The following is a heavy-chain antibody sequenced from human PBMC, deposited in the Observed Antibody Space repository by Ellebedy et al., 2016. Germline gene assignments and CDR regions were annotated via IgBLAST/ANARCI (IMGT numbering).Heavy chain of an antibody. J-gene: IGHJ4*02. V-gene: IGHV3-21*06. CDR2: IGRYSSPI. Sequence: GESLKISXSAFGFTFSGYTMTWFRQAPGRGLEWVSSIGRYSSPIYYADSVEGRFTISRDNAKSSLYLQMNSLRAEDTAVYYCARTPPGTCFDSWGQGTLVTVSS. CDR1: GFTFSGYT. CDR3: ARTPPGTCFDS.